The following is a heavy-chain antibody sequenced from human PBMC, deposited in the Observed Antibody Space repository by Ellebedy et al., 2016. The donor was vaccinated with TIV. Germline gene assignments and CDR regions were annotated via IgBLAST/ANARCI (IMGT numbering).Heavy chain of an antibody. CDR2: VSAYNGNT. D-gene: IGHD3-10*01. CDR3: AREFSALWFGESLSGMDV. Sequence: ASVKVSCKASGYTFTSYGISWVRQAPGQGLEWMGWVSAYNGNTNYAQKLQGRVTMTTDTSTSTAYMELRSLRSDDTAVYYCAREFSALWFGESLSGMDVWGQGTTVTVSS. CDR1: GYTFTSYG. V-gene: IGHV1-18*01. J-gene: IGHJ6*02.